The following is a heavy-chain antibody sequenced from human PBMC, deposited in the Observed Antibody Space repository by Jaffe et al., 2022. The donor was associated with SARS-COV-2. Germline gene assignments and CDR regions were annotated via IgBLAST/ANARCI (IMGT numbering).Heavy chain of an antibody. CDR3: ARRVVPAAIPSNWFDP. D-gene: IGHD2-2*02. V-gene: IGHV4-39*01. CDR1: GGSISSSSYY. CDR2: IYYSGST. J-gene: IGHJ5*02. Sequence: QLQLQESGPGLVKPSETLSLTCTVSGGSISSSSYYWGWIRQPPGKGLEWIGSIYYSGSTYYNPSLKSRVTISVDTSKNQFSLKLSSVTAADTAVYYCARRVVPAAIPSNWFDPWGQGTLVTVSS.